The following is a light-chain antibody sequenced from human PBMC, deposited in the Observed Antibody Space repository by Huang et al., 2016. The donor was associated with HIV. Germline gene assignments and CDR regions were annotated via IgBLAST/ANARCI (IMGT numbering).Light chain of an antibody. Sequence: DIQMTQSPSSLSASVGDRVTFTCRASQNIGRDLNWYQQKSGKAPKLLIYAASSLQRGVPSRFSGIGFGTDFTLTISSLQPEDFATYYCQQSYSITRYTFGQGTKVEIK. J-gene: IGKJ2*01. V-gene: IGKV1-39*01. CDR3: QQSYSITRYT. CDR1: QNIGRD. CDR2: AAS.